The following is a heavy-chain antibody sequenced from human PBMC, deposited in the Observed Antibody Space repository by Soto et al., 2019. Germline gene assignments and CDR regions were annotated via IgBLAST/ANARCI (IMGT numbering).Heavy chain of an antibody. CDR1: GFTFSSYA. CDR3: AREYCSGGSCYSYYYYYYYMDV. CDR2: ISSNGGST. J-gene: IGHJ6*03. D-gene: IGHD2-15*01. V-gene: IGHV3-64*01. Sequence: GWSLRLSCAASGFTFSSYAMHWVRQAPGKGLEYVSAISSNGGSTYYANSVKGRFTISRDNSKNTLYLQMGSLRAEDMAVYYCAREYCSGGSCYSYYYYYYYMDVWGKGTTVTVSS.